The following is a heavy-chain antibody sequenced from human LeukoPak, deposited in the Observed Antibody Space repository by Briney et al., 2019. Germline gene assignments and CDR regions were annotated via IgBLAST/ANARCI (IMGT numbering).Heavy chain of an antibody. CDR2: IKQDGGEK. J-gene: IGHJ6*04. D-gene: IGHD3-10*01. CDR1: GFTFSSYW. V-gene: IGHV3-7*01. CDR3: AREWNYYGSGIMDV. Sequence: GGSLRLSCAASGFTFSSYWMSWVRQAPGKGLEWVANIKQDGGEKYYVGSVKGRFTVSRDNARNSLYLQMNSLRAEDTAVYYCAREWNYYGSGIMDVWGKGTTATVSS.